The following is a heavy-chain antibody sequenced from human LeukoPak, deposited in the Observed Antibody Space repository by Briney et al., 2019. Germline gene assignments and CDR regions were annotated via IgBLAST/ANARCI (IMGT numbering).Heavy chain of an antibody. V-gene: IGHV3-21*01. CDR1: RFISSSYS. D-gene: IGHD2-15*01. CDR2: ISSSSMYI. J-gene: IGHJ4*02. CDR3: AREYCSGGSCYRIDS. Sequence: GGSLRLSCAASRFISSSYSMTWVRQAPGKGLEWVSSISSSSMYIFYADSVKGRFTISRDNAKNSLYLQMNSLRAEDTAVYYCAREYCSGGSCYRIDSWGQGTLVTVSS.